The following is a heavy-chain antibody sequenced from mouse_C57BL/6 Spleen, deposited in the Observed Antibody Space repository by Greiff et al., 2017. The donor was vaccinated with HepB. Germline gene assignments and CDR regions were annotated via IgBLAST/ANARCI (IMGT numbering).Heavy chain of an antibody. D-gene: IGHD1-1*01. CDR1: GYTFTSYW. Sequence: QVQLKQPGAELVMPGASVKLSCKASGYTFTSYWMHWVKQRPGQGLEWIGEIDPSDSYTNYNQKFKGKSTLTVDKSSSTAYMQLSSLTSEDSAVYYCARRTTVKDWYFDVWGTGTTVTVSS. CDR2: IDPSDSYT. CDR3: ARRTTVKDWYFDV. J-gene: IGHJ1*03. V-gene: IGHV1-69*01.